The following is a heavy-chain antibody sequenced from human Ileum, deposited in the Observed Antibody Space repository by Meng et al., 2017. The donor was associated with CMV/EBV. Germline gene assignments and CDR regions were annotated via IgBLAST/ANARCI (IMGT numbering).Heavy chain of an antibody. V-gene: IGHV3-30-3*01. D-gene: IGHD5-12*01. CDR3: AKGITVASYY. CDR2: VSYDGTST. J-gene: IGHJ4*02. CDR1: GFTFSAYT. Sequence: GESLKISCAASGFTFSAYTMEWVRQAPDKGLEWVATVSYDGTSTYYADSVKGRFTISRDNSKNTVYLQLNSLRVEDTAVYYCAKGITVASYYWGQGTLVTVSS.